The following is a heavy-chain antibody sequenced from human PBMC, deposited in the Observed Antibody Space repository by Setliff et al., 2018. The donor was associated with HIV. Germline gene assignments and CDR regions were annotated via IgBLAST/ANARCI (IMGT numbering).Heavy chain of an antibody. J-gene: IGHJ6*02. CDR3: AKTLPTLYPPHDYYFAMDV. Sequence: PGESLKISCAPSGFTFGGYAMSWVRQAPGKGLEWVSVISGSGDSTFYADSLKGRFTISRDNSKNTLYLQMNSLRAEDTAVYYCAKTLPTLYPPHDYYFAMDVWGQGTTVTVSS. D-gene: IGHD2-15*01. V-gene: IGHV3-23*01. CDR2: ISGSGDST. CDR1: GFTFGGYA.